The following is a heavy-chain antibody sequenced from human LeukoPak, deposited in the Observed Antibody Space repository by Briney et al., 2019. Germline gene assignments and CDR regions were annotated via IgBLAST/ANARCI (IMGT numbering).Heavy chain of an antibody. Sequence: GGSLRLSCEASGFMFSDHYMSWIRQAPGEGLEWLSYISNGGTYTKYADSVKGRFTISRDDANLLYLQMNSLRAEDTAVYYCARDKDDYGSGNHWFDPWGQGTLVTVSS. J-gene: IGHJ5*02. CDR3: ARDKDDYGSGNHWFDP. CDR2: ISNGGTYT. D-gene: IGHD3-10*01. V-gene: IGHV3-11*06. CDR1: GFMFSDHY.